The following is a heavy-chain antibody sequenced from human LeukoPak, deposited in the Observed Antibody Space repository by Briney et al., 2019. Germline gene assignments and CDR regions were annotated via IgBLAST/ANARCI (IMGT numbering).Heavy chain of an antibody. Sequence: SETLSLTCIVSGGSISSGDYYWTWIRQPPGKGLEWIGEIHYSGSATYNPSLKSRVTISVDTSKNQFSLKMNSVTAADTAVYYCARGQWFRAFWSRGTPVTVSS. J-gene: IGHJ4*02. D-gene: IGHD3-10*01. CDR1: GGSISSGDYY. CDR3: ARGQWFRAF. V-gene: IGHV4-61*08. CDR2: IHYSGSA.